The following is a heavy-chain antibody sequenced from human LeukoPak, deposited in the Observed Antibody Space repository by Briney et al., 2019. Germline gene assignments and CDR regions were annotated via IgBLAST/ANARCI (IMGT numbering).Heavy chain of an antibody. CDR2: LSWNGATV. Sequence: GGSLRLSCAASGFTFDDYAMHWVRRAPGKGLEWVSGLSWNGATVGYADSVKGRFTISRDNTKNSLYLQMSSLKTEDTALYYCAKDIGIALRGATFENWGQGTLVTVSS. CDR1: GFTFDDYA. D-gene: IGHD3-10*01. V-gene: IGHV3-9*01. CDR3: AKDIGIALRGATFEN. J-gene: IGHJ4*02.